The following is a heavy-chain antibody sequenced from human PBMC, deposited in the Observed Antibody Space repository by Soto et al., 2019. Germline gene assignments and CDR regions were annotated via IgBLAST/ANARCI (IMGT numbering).Heavy chain of an antibody. D-gene: IGHD3-22*01. CDR3: ASVIKLSLRRINNGYSG. V-gene: IGHV1-69*12. CDR1: GGTFSTYA. J-gene: IGHJ4*02. Sequence: QVQLVQSGAEVKKPESSVKVSCKAPGGTFSTYAISWVRQAPGQGLEWMGGIIPMFGTANYAQRFQDRVTITGDESPNTVYMELSSLRSEDTAVYFCASVIKLSLRRINNGYSGWGQGTLVTVSS. CDR2: IIPMFGTA.